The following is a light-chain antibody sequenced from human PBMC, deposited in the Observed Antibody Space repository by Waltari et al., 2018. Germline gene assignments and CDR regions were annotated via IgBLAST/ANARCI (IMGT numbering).Light chain of an antibody. Sequence: IVLTQSPGTLSLSPGERATLSCRASQSVGRCLAWYQQKPGQAPRLVIYGASSRATGFPDRFSGSGSGTDFSLTISRLEPEDFAVYYCQHYVRLPATFGQGTKVEIK. CDR1: QSVGRC. V-gene: IGKV3-20*01. CDR2: GAS. CDR3: QHYVRLPAT. J-gene: IGKJ1*01.